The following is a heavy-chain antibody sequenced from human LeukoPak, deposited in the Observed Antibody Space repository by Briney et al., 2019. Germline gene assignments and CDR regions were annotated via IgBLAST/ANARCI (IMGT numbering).Heavy chain of an antibody. D-gene: IGHD5-18*01. V-gene: IGHV3-21*05. Sequence: PGGSLRLSCAASGFTFSSYSMNWVRQAPGKGLEWVSHITASGTAMFYADSVKGRFTISRDNAKNSLYLQMNSLRAEDTAVYYCARDIYSYGYADAFDIWGQGTMVTVSS. CDR3: ARDIYSYGYADAFDI. CDR1: GFTFSSYS. CDR2: ITASGTAM. J-gene: IGHJ3*02.